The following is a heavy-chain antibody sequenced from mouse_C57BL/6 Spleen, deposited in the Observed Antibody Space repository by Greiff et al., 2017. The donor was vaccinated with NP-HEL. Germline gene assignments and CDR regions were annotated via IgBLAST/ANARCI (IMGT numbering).Heavy chain of an antibody. CDR1: GYTFTSYW. J-gene: IGHJ4*01. CDR3: AREGTAQATRMDY. CDR2: IYPGSGST. Sequence: QVQLQQPGAELVKPGASVKMSCKASGYTFTSYWITWVKQRPGQGLEWIGDIYPGSGSTNYNEKFKSKATLTVDTSSSTAHMQLSSLTSEDAAVDYCAREGTAQATRMDYWGQGTSVTVSS. V-gene: IGHV1-55*01. D-gene: IGHD3-2*02.